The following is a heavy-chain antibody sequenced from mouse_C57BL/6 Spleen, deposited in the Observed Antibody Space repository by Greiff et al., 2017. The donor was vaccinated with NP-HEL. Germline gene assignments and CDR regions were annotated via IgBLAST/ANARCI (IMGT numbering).Heavy chain of an antibody. J-gene: IGHJ3*01. CDR1: GYTFTDYE. Sequence: QVQLQQSGAELVRPGASVTLSCKASGYTFTDYEMHWVKQTPVHGLEWIGAIDPETGGTAYNQKFKGKAILTADKSSSTAYMELRSLTSEDSAVYYCTRWGAGTTWFAYWGQGTLVTVSA. V-gene: IGHV1-15*01. CDR2: IDPETGGT. D-gene: IGHD4-1*01. CDR3: TRWGAGTTWFAY.